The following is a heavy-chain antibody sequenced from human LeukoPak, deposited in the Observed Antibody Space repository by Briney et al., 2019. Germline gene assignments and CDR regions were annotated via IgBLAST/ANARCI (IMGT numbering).Heavy chain of an antibody. CDR2: ISGSGGST. V-gene: IGHV3-23*01. J-gene: IGHJ4*02. CDR1: GFTFSSYA. CDR3: AKVGQWLSYYFDY. D-gene: IGHD6-19*01. Sequence: GGSLRLSCAASGFTFSSYAMNWVRQAPGKGLEWVSAISGSGGSTYYADSVKGRFTISRDNSKNTLYLQMNSLRAEDTAVYYCAKVGQWLSYYFDYWGQGTLVTVSS.